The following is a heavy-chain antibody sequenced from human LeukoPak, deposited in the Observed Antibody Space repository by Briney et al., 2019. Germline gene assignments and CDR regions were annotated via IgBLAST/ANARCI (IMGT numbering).Heavy chain of an antibody. V-gene: IGHV1-46*01. CDR2: IKPSGGST. CDR1: GYTFTSYY. D-gene: IGHD3-10*01. Sequence: GASVKVSCKASGYTFTSYYMHWVRQAPGQGLEWMGIIKPSGGSTSYAQNFQGRVTMTRDTSISTAYMELSRLRSDDTAVYYCARDITMVRGVITGMDYWGQGTLVTVSS. CDR3: ARDITMVRGVITGMDY. J-gene: IGHJ4*02.